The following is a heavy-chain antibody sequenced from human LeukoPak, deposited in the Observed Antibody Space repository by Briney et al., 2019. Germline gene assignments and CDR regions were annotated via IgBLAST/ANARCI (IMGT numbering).Heavy chain of an antibody. D-gene: IGHD3-16*02. V-gene: IGHV3-15*05. Sequence: GGSLRLSCAASGFTFSNAWMSWVRQAPGKGLEWVGRIKSKTDGGTTDYAAPVKGRFTISRDDSKNTLYLQMNSLRAEDTAVYYCARSARGRSYYDYVWGSYRSEYYFDYWGQGTLVTVSS. CDR3: ARSARGRSYYDYVWGSYRSEYYFDY. J-gene: IGHJ4*02. CDR2: IKSKTDGGTT. CDR1: GFTFSNAW.